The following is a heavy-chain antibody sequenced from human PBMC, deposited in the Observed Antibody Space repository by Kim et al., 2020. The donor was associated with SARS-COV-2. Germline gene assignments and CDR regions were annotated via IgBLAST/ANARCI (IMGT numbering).Heavy chain of an antibody. D-gene: IGHD5-12*01. CDR1: GASITSTNLS. V-gene: IGHV4-39*01. Sequence: SETLSLTCSVSGASITSTNLSWGWIRQPPGKGLEWIGTISYDGKTDYNPSLRSRVTISVDTSKNQFSLRLTSVTATDTAVYYCTRHVWDRGYGPWCASGGQGTRVTASS. CDR2: ISYDGKT. CDR3: TRHVWDRGYGPWCAS. J-gene: IGHJ4*02.